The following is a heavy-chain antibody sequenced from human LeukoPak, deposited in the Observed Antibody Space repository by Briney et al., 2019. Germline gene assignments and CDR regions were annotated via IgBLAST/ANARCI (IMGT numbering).Heavy chain of an antibody. CDR1: GFTFSRYW. CDR3: AREGRGDV. D-gene: IGHD3-10*01. J-gene: IGHJ6*02. Sequence: PGGSLRLSCAASGFTFSRYWMSWVRQAPGKGLEWVAIIKEDGSDKYYVDSVMGRFTISRDNANDSLYLQMNSLRAEDTALYYCAREGRGDVWGQGTTVTVSS. CDR2: IKEDGSDK. V-gene: IGHV3-7*04.